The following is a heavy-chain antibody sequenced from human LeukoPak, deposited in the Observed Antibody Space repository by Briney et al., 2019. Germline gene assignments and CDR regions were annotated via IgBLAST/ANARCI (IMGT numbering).Heavy chain of an antibody. Sequence: TSETLSLTCAVSGGSISSGSYYWSWIRQPAGKGLEWIGRIYTSGSTYYNPSLKSRVTISVDTSKNQFSLKLSSVTAADTAVYYCARDQVGYYYYYYMDVWGKGTTVTVSS. CDR2: IYTSGST. D-gene: IGHD1-26*01. J-gene: IGHJ6*03. CDR1: GGSISSGSYY. CDR3: ARDQVGYYYYYYMDV. V-gene: IGHV4-61*02.